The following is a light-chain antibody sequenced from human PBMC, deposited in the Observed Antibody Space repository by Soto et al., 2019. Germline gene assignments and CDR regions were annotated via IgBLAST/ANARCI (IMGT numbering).Light chain of an antibody. CDR3: QQYNRWPIT. CDR2: GAS. Sequence: EIVMTQSPGTLSVSPGEGATLSCWASQSISTTLAWFQQRPGQAPRLLIYGASARATGIPARFSGSGSGTEFTLTISSLQSEDFAVYYCQQYNRWPITFGGGNKVEIK. J-gene: IGKJ4*01. CDR1: QSISTT. V-gene: IGKV3-15*01.